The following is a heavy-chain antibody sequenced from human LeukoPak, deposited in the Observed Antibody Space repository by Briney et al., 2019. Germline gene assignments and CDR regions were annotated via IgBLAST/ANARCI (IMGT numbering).Heavy chain of an antibody. CDR2: ISGSGGST. D-gene: IGHD3-22*01. J-gene: IGHJ3*02. CDR1: GFTFSSYA. Sequence: GGSLRLSCAASGFTFSSYAMSWVRQAPGKGLEWVSAISGSGGSTYYADSVKGRFTISRDNSKNTLYLQMNSVRAEDTAVYYCAKATYYYDSSGSILAVDAFDIWGQGTMVTVSS. V-gene: IGHV3-23*01. CDR3: AKATYYYDSSGSILAVDAFDI.